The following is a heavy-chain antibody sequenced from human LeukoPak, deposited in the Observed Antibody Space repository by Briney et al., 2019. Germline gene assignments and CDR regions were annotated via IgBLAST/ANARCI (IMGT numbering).Heavy chain of an antibody. J-gene: IGHJ4*02. CDR2: ISGSGGST. CDR3: AKDRPTHRAGVLPAYHYLDY. D-gene: IGHD3-3*01. Sequence: GGSLRLSCAASGFTFSSYAMSWVRQAPGKGLEWVSAISGSGGSTYYADSVKGRFTISRDNSKNTLYLQMNSLRAEDPAVYYCAKDRPTHRAGVLPAYHYLDYWGQGTLVTVSS. CDR1: GFTFSSYA. V-gene: IGHV3-23*01.